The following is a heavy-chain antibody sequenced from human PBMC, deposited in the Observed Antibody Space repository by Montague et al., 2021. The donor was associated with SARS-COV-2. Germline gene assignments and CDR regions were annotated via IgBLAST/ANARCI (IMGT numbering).Heavy chain of an antibody. D-gene: IGHD1-26*01. Sequence: SETLSLTCAVFGDSISTDNWWTWVRLPPGEGLEWVGEIYHTRSTNYNPPLKSRVSMSVDNSWNQFSLRLTSVAAAATAIYYCARRVRGRADLDYWGQGTLVTVSS. J-gene: IGHJ4*02. CDR2: IYHTRST. CDR1: GDSISTDNW. CDR3: ARRVRGRADLDY. V-gene: IGHV4-4*02.